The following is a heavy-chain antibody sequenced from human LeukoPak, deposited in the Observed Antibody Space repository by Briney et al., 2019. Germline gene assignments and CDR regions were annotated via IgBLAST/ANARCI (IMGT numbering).Heavy chain of an antibody. Sequence: SETLSLTCTVSGDSISSGADYWNWIRRPPGKGLEWIGYLYYSGTTYYNPSLKSRVTISVDTSKNQFSLKLSSVTAADAAVYYCARGLTGIDYWGQGTLVTVSS. D-gene: IGHD3-9*01. CDR1: GDSISSGADY. CDR2: LYYSGTT. CDR3: ARGLTGIDY. V-gene: IGHV4-30-4*01. J-gene: IGHJ4*02.